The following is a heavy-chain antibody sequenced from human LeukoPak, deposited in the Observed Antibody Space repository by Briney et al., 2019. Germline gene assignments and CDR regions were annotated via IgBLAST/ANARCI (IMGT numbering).Heavy chain of an antibody. Sequence: GGSLRLSCAASGFTFSNYAMNWVRQAPGKGLEWVSGISGSGVGTYYKDSVKGRFTISRDNSKDTLYLQMNSLRAEDTAVYYCAKRAMWDLYWYFDLWGRGTLVTVSS. CDR3: AKRAMWDLYWYFDL. D-gene: IGHD1-26*01. V-gene: IGHV3-23*01. CDR2: ISGSGVGT. CDR1: GFTFSNYA. J-gene: IGHJ2*01.